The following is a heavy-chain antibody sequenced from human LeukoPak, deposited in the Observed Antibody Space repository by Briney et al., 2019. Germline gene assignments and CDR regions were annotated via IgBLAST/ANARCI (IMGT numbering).Heavy chain of an antibody. D-gene: IGHD3-10*01. Sequence: GESLKISCKGSGYSFTSYWIGWVRQMPGKGLEWMGIIYPGDSDTRYSPSFQGQVTISADKSISTAYLQWSSLTASDTAMYYCAKDQSMVRGVIITENYYFDYWGQGTLVTVSS. V-gene: IGHV5-51*01. CDR3: AKDQSMVRGVIITENYYFDY. CDR2: IYPGDSDT. J-gene: IGHJ4*02. CDR1: GYSFTSYW.